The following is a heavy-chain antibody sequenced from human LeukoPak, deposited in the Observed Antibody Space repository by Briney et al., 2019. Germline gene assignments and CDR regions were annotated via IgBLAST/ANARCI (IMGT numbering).Heavy chain of an antibody. V-gene: IGHV3-7*04. CDR3: VRGGAWEMDY. CDR2: IKTDGRQI. Sequence: GGSLRLSCAASGIIFSDHWMTWVRQAPGKGLEWVATIKTDGRQIYFVDSVEGRFTISRNNAKNSLVLQMKSLRAEDTAIYFCVRGGAWEMDYWGQGTLATVSS. J-gene: IGHJ4*02. D-gene: IGHD1-26*01. CDR1: GIIFSDHW.